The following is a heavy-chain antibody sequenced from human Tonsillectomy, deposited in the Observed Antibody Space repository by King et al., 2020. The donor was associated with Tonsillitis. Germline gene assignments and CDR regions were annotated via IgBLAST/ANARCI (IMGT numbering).Heavy chain of an antibody. Sequence: VQLVESGAEVKKPGSSVKVSCKASGGTFNIYGISWVRQAPGQGLEWMGGSIPMPATAQRKYAQKFQGRVTITADESTSTAYMELSSLRSEDTAVFFCXXGMHXYDNRXPYYFGHXGQXTXVTVSX. J-gene: IGHJ4*02. CDR1: GGTFNIYG. D-gene: IGHD3-22*01. CDR3: XXGMHXYDNRXPYYFGH. CDR2: SIPMPATAQR. V-gene: IGHV1-69*01.